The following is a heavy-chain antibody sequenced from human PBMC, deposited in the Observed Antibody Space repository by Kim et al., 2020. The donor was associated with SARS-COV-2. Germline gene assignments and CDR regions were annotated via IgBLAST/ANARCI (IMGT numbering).Heavy chain of an antibody. V-gene: IGHV4-39*01. CDR3: ARVRGQQQLVVYFDY. D-gene: IGHD6-13*01. J-gene: IGHJ4*02. Sequence: SETLSLTCTVSGGSISSSSYYWGWIRQPPGKGLEWIGSIYYSGSTYYNPSLKSRVTISVDTSKNQFSLKLSSVTAADTAVYYCARVRGQQQLVVYFDYWGQGTLVTVSS. CDR2: IYYSGST. CDR1: GGSISSSSYY.